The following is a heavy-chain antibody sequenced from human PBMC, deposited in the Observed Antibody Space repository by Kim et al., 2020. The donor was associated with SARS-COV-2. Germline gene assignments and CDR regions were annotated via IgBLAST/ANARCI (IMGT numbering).Heavy chain of an antibody. CDR1: GFTFSSYG. D-gene: IGHD2-15*01. Sequence: GGSLRLSCAASGFTFSSYGMHWVRQAPGKGLEWVAVISYDGSNKYYADSVKGRFTISRDNSKNTLYLQMNSLRAEDTAVYYCAKDIGFGMVVVAATQGYFDYWGQGTLVTVSS. CDR3: AKDIGFGMVVVAATQGYFDY. V-gene: IGHV3-30*18. J-gene: IGHJ4*02. CDR2: ISYDGSNK.